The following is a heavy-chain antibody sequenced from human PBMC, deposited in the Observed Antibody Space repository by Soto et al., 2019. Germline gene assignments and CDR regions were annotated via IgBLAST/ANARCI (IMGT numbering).Heavy chain of an antibody. CDR1: GGSISSGGYP. Sequence: PSETLSLTCAVSGGSISSGGYPWSWIRQPPGKGLEWIGYIYHSGSTYYNPSLKSRVTISVDRSKNQFSLKLSSVTAADTAVYYCARRAIYGSGRGYYYYYGMDVWGQGTTVTVSS. CDR2: IYHSGST. D-gene: IGHD3-10*01. CDR3: ARRAIYGSGRGYYYYYGMDV. J-gene: IGHJ6*02. V-gene: IGHV4-30-2*01.